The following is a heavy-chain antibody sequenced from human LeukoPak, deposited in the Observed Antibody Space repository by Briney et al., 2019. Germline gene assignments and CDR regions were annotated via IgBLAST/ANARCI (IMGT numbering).Heavy chain of an antibody. D-gene: IGHD3-3*01. V-gene: IGHV4-39*01. CDR1: GGSISSRSYY. CDR2: IYYSGST. CDR3: ARGSHLPGITIFGVGLNWFDP. J-gene: IGHJ5*02. Sequence: SETLSLTCTVSGGSISSRSYYWGWIRQPPGKGLEWFVSIYYSGSTYYNPSLKRRVTISVDTSKNQFSLKLSSVTAADTAVYYCARGSHLPGITIFGVGLNWFDPWGQGTLVTVSS.